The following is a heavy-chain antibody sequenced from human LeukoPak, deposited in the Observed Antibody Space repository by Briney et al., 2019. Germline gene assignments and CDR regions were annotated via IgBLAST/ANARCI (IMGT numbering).Heavy chain of an antibody. V-gene: IGHV3-23*01. CDR2: ISGSGGST. CDR3: AKGGLYDSSGNYVFRP. Sequence: GGSLRLSCAASGFTFSSYAMSWVRQAPGKGLEWVSAISGSGGSTYYADSVKGRFTISRDNSKNTLYLQMNSLRAEDTAVYYCAKGGLYDSSGNYVFRPWGQGTLVTVSS. J-gene: IGHJ5*02. CDR1: GFTFSSYA. D-gene: IGHD3-22*01.